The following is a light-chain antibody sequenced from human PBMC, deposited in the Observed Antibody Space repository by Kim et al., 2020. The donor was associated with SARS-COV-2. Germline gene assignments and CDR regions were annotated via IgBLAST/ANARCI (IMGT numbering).Light chain of an antibody. CDR3: CSHAGTFYV. J-gene: IGLJ1*01. Sequence: QSVLTQPRSVSGSPGQSVTISCTATSSDVGDFKYVSWYQQHPGKVPKLIIYDVDKRPSGVPDRFSGSKSGNTASLSISGLQAADEADYFCCSHAGTFYVFGAGTKVTVL. V-gene: IGLV2-11*01. CDR1: SSDVGDFKY. CDR2: DVD.